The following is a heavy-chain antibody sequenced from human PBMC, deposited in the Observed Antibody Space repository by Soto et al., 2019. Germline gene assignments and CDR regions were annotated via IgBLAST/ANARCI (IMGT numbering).Heavy chain of an antibody. CDR1: GYDFERFP. CDR2: ISPYSGSR. Sequence: QVQLVQSGGEVKRPGASVKVSCKASGYDFERFPISWVRQARGQGLEWMGLISPYSGSRYYAEKFQGRVTMPTDTSTRPAYMELRRLTSDDTAVYFGAREQYEFGDLYYVDYWGQGTLVTVSS. D-gene: IGHD4-17*01. J-gene: IGHJ4*02. V-gene: IGHV1-18*04. CDR3: AREQYEFGDLYYVDY.